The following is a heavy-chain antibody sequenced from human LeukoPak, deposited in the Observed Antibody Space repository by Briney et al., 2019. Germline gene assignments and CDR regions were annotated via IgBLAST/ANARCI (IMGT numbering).Heavy chain of an antibody. J-gene: IGHJ4*02. V-gene: IGHV3-30*02. Sequence: GGSLNLSCAASGFTINKYGIHWVRQAPGKGLEWVALISHDGENKFYADSVKGRFTISRDNSKNTVYLQMGSLRAEDTSLYYCATISGSPDYWGQGSLVTVSS. CDR1: GFTINKYG. CDR3: ATISGSPDY. D-gene: IGHD1-20*01. CDR2: ISHDGENK.